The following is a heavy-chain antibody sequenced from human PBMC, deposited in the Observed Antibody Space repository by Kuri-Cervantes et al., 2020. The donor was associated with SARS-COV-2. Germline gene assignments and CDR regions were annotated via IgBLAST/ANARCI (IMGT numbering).Heavy chain of an antibody. CDR1: GFSLSTSGVG. CDR2: IYWDDDK. V-gene: IGHV2-5*05. D-gene: IGHD3-3*01. CDR3: AHSAFDFWSGYSALLYFDY. Sequence: SGPTLVKPTQTLTLTCTFSGFSLSTSGVGVGWIRQPPGKALEWLALIYWDDDKRYGPSLKSRLTITKDTSKNQVVLTMTNMDPVDTATYYCAHSAFDFWSGYSALLYFDYWGQGTLVTVSS. J-gene: IGHJ4*02.